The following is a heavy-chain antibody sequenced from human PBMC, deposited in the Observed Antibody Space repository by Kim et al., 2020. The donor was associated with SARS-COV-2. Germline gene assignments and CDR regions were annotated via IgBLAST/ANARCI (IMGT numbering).Heavy chain of an antibody. J-gene: IGHJ4*02. Sequence: TPTYAQGFTGRFVFSLDTSVSTGYLQISSLKAEDTAVYYCARDHPYYFDYWGQGTLVTVSS. V-gene: IGHV7-4-1*02. CDR3: ARDHPYYFDY. CDR2: TP.